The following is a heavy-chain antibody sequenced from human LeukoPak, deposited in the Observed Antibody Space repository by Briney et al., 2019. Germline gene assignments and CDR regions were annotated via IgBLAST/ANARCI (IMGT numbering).Heavy chain of an antibody. Sequence: GGSLRLSCAASGFTFSSYSMNWVRQAPGKGLEWVSAISGSGGSTYYADSVKGRFTISRDNSKNTLYLQMNSLRAEDTAVYYCAKDPLKPVGYSSGWYRGGYWGQGTLVTVSS. CDR3: AKDPLKPVGYSSGWYRGGY. D-gene: IGHD6-19*01. CDR1: GFTFSSYS. CDR2: ISGSGGST. J-gene: IGHJ4*02. V-gene: IGHV3-23*01.